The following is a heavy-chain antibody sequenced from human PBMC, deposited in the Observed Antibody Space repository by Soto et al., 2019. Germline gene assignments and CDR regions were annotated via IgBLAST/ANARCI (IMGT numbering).Heavy chain of an antibody. J-gene: IGHJ4*02. Sequence: GGSLRLSCAASGFTFSSYSMNWVRQAPGKGLEWVSSISSSSSYIYYADSVKGRFTISRDNAKNSLYLQMNSRRAEDTAVYYCARVQPGAYYDILTVGEKSDYFDYWGQGTLVTVSS. V-gene: IGHV3-21*01. CDR3: ARVQPGAYYDILTVGEKSDYFDY. CDR2: ISSSSSYI. CDR1: GFTFSSYS. D-gene: IGHD3-9*01.